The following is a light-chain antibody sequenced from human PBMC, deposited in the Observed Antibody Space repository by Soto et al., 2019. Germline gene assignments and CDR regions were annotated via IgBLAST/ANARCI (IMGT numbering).Light chain of an antibody. V-gene: IGKV3-20*01. CDR3: QKYGSSPWT. CDR2: GAS. CDR1: QSVSSSY. Sequence: EIVLTQSPGTLSLSPGERATLPCRASQSVSSSYLAWYQQKPGQAPRPLIYGASSRAIGIPDRFSGSGSGTDFTLTISRLEPEDYAVYYCQKYGSSPWTFGQGTKV. J-gene: IGKJ1*01.